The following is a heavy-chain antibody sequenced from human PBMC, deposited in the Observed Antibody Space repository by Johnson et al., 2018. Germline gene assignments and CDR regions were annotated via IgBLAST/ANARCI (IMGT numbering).Heavy chain of an antibody. J-gene: IGHJ6*03. CDR2: SSGSGGST. D-gene: IGHD4-17*01. Sequence: EVQLVESGGGLVQPGGSLRLSCAASGFTFSSYAMAWVRQAPGKGLEWVSVSSGSGGSTYYADSVKGRFTLSRDNSKNTLYLQMNSPRADDTAVYYCAKMGGDYVSYYYYYMDVGGRGTTVTVSS. CDR3: AKMGGDYVSYYYYYMDV. CDR1: GFTFSSYA. V-gene: IGHV3-23*04.